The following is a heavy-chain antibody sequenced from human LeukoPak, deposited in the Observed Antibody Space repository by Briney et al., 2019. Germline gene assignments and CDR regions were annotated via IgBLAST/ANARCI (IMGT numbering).Heavy chain of an antibody. D-gene: IGHD5-12*01. CDR3: ASAESGSNPDY. Sequence: GGSLRLSCKGSGYSFTSYWISWVRQMPGKGLEWMGRIDPSDSYTNYSPSFQGHVTISADKSISTAYLQWSSLKASDTAMYYCASAESGSNPDYWGQGTLVTVSS. CDR1: GYSFTSYW. CDR2: IDPSDSYT. J-gene: IGHJ4*02. V-gene: IGHV5-10-1*01.